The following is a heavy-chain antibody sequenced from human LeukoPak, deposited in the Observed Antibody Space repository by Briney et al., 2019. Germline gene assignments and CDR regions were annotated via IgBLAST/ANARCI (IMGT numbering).Heavy chain of an antibody. Sequence: GGSLRLSCGASGFTFSSYAMSWVRQAPGKGLEWVSGISGSGGRTYYADSVKGRFTISRDNSKNTLYLQMNSLRAEDTAVYYCAKPRYSSSWYWFDPWGQGTLVTVSS. V-gene: IGHV3-23*01. CDR3: AKPRYSSSWYWFDP. D-gene: IGHD6-13*01. J-gene: IGHJ5*02. CDR2: ISGSGGRT. CDR1: GFTFSSYA.